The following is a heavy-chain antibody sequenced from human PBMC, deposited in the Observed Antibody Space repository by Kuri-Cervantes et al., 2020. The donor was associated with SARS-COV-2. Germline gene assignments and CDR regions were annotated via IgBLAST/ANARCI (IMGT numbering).Heavy chain of an antibody. J-gene: IGHJ6*02. D-gene: IGHD3-3*01. CDR1: GFTFSSYA. CDR2: ISYDGSNK. Sequence: GESLKISWAASGFTFSSYAMHRVRQAPGKGLEWVAVISYDGSNKYYADSVKGRFTISRDNSKNTLYLQMNSLRAEDTAVYYCAREEGLLSSDYXYYYYGMDVWGQGTTVTVSS. CDR3: AREEGLLSSDYXYYYYGMDV. V-gene: IGHV3-30-3*01.